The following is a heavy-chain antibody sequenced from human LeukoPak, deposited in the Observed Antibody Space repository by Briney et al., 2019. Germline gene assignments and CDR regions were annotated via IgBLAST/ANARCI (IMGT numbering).Heavy chain of an antibody. V-gene: IGHV1-69*04. CDR2: IIPILGIA. D-gene: IGHD5-18*01. Sequence: GSSVKVSCKASGGTFSSYAISWVRQAPGQGLEWMGRIIPILGIANYAQKFQGRVTITADKSTSTAYMELSSLRSEDTAVYYCARESTAMVFDYWGQGTLVTVSS. CDR1: GGTFSSYA. CDR3: ARESTAMVFDY. J-gene: IGHJ4*02.